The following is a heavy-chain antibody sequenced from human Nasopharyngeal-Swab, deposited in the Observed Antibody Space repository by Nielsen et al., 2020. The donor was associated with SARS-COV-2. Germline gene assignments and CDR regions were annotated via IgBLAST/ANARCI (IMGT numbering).Heavy chain of an antibody. Sequence: WIRQPPGKGLEWVSYISSSGSTIYYADPVKGRFTISRDNAKNSLYLQMNSLRAEDTAVYYCARGGDTEIDYWGQGTLVTVSS. CDR2: ISSSGSTI. CDR3: ARGGDTEIDY. J-gene: IGHJ4*02. V-gene: IGHV3-48*03. D-gene: IGHD1-26*01.